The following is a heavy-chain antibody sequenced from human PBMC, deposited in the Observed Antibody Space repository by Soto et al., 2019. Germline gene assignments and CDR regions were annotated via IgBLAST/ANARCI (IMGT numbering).Heavy chain of an antibody. V-gene: IGHV3-9*01. J-gene: IGHJ5*02. CDR1: GFNFDDHA. D-gene: IGHD1-26*01. CDR2: ISWNSVTI. CDR3: VRSSGSQPRAGWFDP. Sequence: EVHLVESGGGLAQPGWSRRLSCAASGFNFDDHAMHWVRQAPGKGLEWVSGISWNSVTINYADSVKGRFTISGDNAKRTLHLQMNSLRPEDTAIYYCVRSSGSQPRAGWFDPWGQGTLVTVS.